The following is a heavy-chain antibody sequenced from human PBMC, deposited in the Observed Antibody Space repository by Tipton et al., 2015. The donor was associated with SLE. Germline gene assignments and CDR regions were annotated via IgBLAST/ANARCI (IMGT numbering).Heavy chain of an antibody. CDR3: ARDRISMDV. V-gene: IGHV4-59*01. CDR1: GGSISSYY. CDR2: IYYSGST. Sequence: TLSLTCTVSGGSISSYYWSWIRQPPGKGLEWIGYIYYSGSTNYNPSLKSRVTISVDTSKNQFSLKLSSVTAADTAVYYCARDRISMDVWGKGTTVTASS. J-gene: IGHJ6*03. D-gene: IGHD2-15*01.